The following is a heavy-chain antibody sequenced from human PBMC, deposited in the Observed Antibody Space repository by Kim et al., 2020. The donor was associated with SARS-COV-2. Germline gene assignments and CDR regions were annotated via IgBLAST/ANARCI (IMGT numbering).Heavy chain of an antibody. Sequence: GGSLRLSCEASGFSISNKWMSWVRQAPGKGLEWVANINQGGGDKYYVDSVKGRFTISRDNANNLLFLQMDSLRAEDTAVYYCARGWAVAGSRDHWGQGTLVTVSS. CDR3: ARGWAVAGSRDH. D-gene: IGHD6-19*01. CDR2: INQGGGDK. CDR1: GFSISNKW. V-gene: IGHV3-7*03. J-gene: IGHJ4*02.